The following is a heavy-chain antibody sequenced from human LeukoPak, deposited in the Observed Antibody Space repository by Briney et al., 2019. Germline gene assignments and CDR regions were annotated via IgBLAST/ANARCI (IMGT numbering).Heavy chain of an antibody. CDR2: IKSKTDGGTT. CDR3: TTDSSSWYDYFDY. CDR1: GFTFSSYS. V-gene: IGHV3-15*01. Sequence: GGSLRLSCAASGFTFSSYSMNWVRQAPGKGLEWVGRIKSKTDGGTTDYAAPVKGRFTISRDDSKNTLYLQMNSLKTEDTAVYYCTTDSSSWYDYFDYWGQGTLVTVSS. D-gene: IGHD6-13*01. J-gene: IGHJ4*02.